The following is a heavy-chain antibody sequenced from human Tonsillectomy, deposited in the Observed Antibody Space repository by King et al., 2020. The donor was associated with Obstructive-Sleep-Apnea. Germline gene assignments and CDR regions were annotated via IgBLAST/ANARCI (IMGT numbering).Heavy chain of an antibody. J-gene: IGHJ6*02. CDR2: ILSKTNNYAT. Sequence: VQLVESGGDLVQPGGSLKLSCASSGFTFSDSAMHWVRQASGKGLEWVGRILSKTNNYATTYAASVKGRFTISRDDSKNTTYLQMNSLKTEDTAVYYCTRWTAPEYYGMDVWGQGTTVTVSS. CDR3: TRWTAPEYYGMDV. CDR1: GFTFSDSA. D-gene: IGHD5-18*01. V-gene: IGHV3-73*01.